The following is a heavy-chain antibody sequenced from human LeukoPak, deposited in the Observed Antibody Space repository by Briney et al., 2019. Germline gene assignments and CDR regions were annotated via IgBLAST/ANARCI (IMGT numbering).Heavy chain of an antibody. V-gene: IGHV4-39*01. D-gene: IGHD3-10*01. CDR3: ARPSYGSGYGLDV. CDR2: LYYSGST. J-gene: IGHJ6*02. Sequence: SETLSLTCTVSGGSISRSSYYWGWVRQPPGKGLEWIGSLYYSGSTYYNASLKSRVTISVDTSKNQFSLKLNSETAADTAVYYCARPSYGSGYGLDVWGQGTTVTVSS. CDR1: GGSISRSSYY.